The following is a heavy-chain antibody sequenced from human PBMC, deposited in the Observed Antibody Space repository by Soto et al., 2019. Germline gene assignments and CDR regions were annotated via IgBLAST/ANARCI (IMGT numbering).Heavy chain of an antibody. Sequence: SETLSLTCTVSGDSIISSDFYWVWVRQPPGKGLEWIGSIFYLGSSYYNPSLKSRVTMSVDTSKNQFSLRLRSVTAADTALYFCARHSLALRKNNWFDPWGQGIMATV. J-gene: IGHJ5*02. D-gene: IGHD3-3*02. CDR3: ARHSLALRKNNWFDP. CDR1: GDSIISSDFY. CDR2: IFYLGSS. V-gene: IGHV4-39*01.